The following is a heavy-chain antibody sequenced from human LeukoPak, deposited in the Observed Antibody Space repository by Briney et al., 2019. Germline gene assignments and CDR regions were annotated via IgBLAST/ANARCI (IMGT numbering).Heavy chain of an antibody. Sequence: GASVKVSCKASGYSFTSYDINWVRQATGQGLEWMGWMNPNRGNTGYAQKFQGRVTMTSNTSISTVYMELSSLRSEDTAVYYCARGAPGGYCSGGSCPYFDYWGQGTLVTVSS. CDR2: MNPNRGNT. J-gene: IGHJ4*02. CDR3: ARGAPGGYCSGGSCPYFDY. CDR1: GYSFTSYD. D-gene: IGHD2-15*01. V-gene: IGHV1-8*01.